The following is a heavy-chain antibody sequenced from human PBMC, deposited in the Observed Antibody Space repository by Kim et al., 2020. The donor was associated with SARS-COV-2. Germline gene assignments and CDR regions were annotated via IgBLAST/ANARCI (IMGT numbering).Heavy chain of an antibody. CDR2: TS. J-gene: IGHJ5*02. D-gene: IGHD5-12*01. V-gene: IGHV3-23*05. Sequence: TSYYADSVKGRFTISRDNSRNTLFLQMISLRADDAAIYYWATVRDGYIRAWGQGTLVTVSS. CDR3: ATVRDGYIRA.